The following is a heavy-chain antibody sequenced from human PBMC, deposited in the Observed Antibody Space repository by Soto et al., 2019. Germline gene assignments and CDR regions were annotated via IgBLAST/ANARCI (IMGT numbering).Heavy chain of an antibody. Sequence: GESLQVSCRVSGYSFATYLNAWGRLMPAKGLEWVGVIYPGDSDTRYSPSFRGQVTISADKSISHVYLQWSSLKHSDTATYYCPINDLGNHDFGSKVWGDGTPVS. CDR3: PINDLGNHDFGSKV. CDR2: IYPGDSDT. CDR1: GYSFATYL. V-gene: IGHV5-51*01. J-gene: IGHJ6*01. D-gene: IGHD2-15*01.